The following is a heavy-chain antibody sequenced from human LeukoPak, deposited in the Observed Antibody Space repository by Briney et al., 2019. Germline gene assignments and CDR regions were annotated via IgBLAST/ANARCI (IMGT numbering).Heavy chain of an antibody. Sequence: SETLSLTCTVSGGSMSNYYWTWIRQPPGKGLEWIGYIYYSGSTNYNPSLKSRVTISVDTSKNQFSLKLSSVTAADTAVYYCARHRASLFDRWGQGTLVTVSS. J-gene: IGHJ5*02. V-gene: IGHV4-59*08. CDR3: ARHRASLFDR. CDR2: IYYSGST. CDR1: GGSMSNYY.